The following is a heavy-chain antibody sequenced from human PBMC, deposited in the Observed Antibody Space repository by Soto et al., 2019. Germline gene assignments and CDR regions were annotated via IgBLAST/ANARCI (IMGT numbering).Heavy chain of an antibody. CDR2: IYTSGGT. D-gene: IGHD6-13*01. Sequence: PSETLSLTCTVSGGSIHSYYWTWIRQPAGKGLEWIGRIYTSGGTNFNPSLKSRVTMSVDTSKNQFSLKLRSVTAADTAVYYCARGFGSSWYYFDYWGQGTPVTVSS. V-gene: IGHV4-4*07. CDR3: ARGFGSSWYYFDY. CDR1: GGSIHSYY. J-gene: IGHJ4*02.